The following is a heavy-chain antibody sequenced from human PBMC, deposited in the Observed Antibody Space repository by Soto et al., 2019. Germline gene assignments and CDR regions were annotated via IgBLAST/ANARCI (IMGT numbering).Heavy chain of an antibody. D-gene: IGHD6-19*01. J-gene: IGHJ4*02. V-gene: IGHV4-4*07. CDR2: IYTSGST. CDR1: GGSISSYY. CDR3: ARGIAVAKGPFDY. Sequence: QVQLQESGPGLVKPSETLSLTCTVSGGSISSYYWSWIRQPAGKGLAWSGRIYTSGSTNYNTSLKSRVTMSEDTSKNHFSLKLSSVTAADTAVYYCARGIAVAKGPFDYWGQGTLVTVSS.